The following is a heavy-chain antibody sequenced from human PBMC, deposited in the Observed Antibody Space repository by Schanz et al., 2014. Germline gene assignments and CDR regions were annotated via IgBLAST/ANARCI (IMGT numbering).Heavy chain of an antibody. Sequence: VQLVESGGGLIHPGGSLRLSCAVSGFTVSTNYMTWVRQAPGKGLEWVAVVGDTGTTKFYADSVKGRLTVSRDNSENTVYLEFHSLRSEDTALYYCARDYSGGGYDIWGQGTMVTVSS. J-gene: IGHJ3*02. CDR1: GFTVSTNY. D-gene: IGHD3-22*01. CDR2: VGDTGTTK. CDR3: ARDYSGGGYDI. V-gene: IGHV3-30*03.